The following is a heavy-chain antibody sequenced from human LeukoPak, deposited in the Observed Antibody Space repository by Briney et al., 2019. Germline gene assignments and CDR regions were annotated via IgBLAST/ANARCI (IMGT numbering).Heavy chain of an antibody. CDR1: GYSISSGYY. Sequence: PSETLSLTCAVSGYSISSGYYWGWLRQPPGKGLEWIGSIYHSGSTYYNPSLKSRVTISVDTSKNQFSLKLSSVTAADTAVYYCASGGDDYGDYVDYWGQGTLVTVSS. CDR3: ASGGDDYGDYVDY. CDR2: IYHSGST. V-gene: IGHV4-38-2*01. J-gene: IGHJ4*02. D-gene: IGHD4-17*01.